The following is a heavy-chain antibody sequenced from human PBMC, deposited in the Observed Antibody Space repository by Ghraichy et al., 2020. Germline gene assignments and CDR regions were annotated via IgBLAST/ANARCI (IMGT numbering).Heavy chain of an antibody. Sequence: TLSLTCTVSGGSISSSSYYWGWIRQPPGKGLEWIGSIYYSGSTYYNPSLKSRVTISVDTSKNQFSLKLSSVTAADTAVYYCARHETYCSSTSCYGGWFDPWGQGTLVTVSS. CDR3: ARHETYCSSTSCYGGWFDP. V-gene: IGHV4-39*01. CDR1: GGSISSSSYY. D-gene: IGHD2-2*01. J-gene: IGHJ5*02. CDR2: IYYSGST.